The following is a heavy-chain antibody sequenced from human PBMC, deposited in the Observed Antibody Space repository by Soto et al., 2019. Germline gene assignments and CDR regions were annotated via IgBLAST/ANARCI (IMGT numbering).Heavy chain of an antibody. CDR1: GGTFSSYA. J-gene: IGHJ4*02. CDR3: ARAPEMATIPGRFDY. CDR2: IIPIFGTA. Sequence: AVKVSCNASGGTFSSYAISWVRQAPGQGLEWMGGIIPIFGTANYAQKFQGRVTITADESTSTAYMELSSLRSEDTAVYYCARAPEMATIPGRFDYWGQGTLVTVSS. D-gene: IGHD5-12*01. V-gene: IGHV1-69*13.